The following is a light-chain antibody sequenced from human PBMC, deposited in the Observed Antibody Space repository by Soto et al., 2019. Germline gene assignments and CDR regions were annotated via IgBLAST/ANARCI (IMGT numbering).Light chain of an antibody. CDR2: GAS. J-gene: IGKJ1*01. V-gene: IGKV3-20*01. CDR1: QSITSPF. Sequence: EIVLTQSPGTLSLSPGERATLSCRASQSITSPFLAWYQQKPGQAPRLLIYGASYRADGVPDRFSGSGSGTDFTLTISRLEPEDFAVYYCQHSVSSPPSWTFGQGTEVEIK. CDR3: QHSVSSPPSWT.